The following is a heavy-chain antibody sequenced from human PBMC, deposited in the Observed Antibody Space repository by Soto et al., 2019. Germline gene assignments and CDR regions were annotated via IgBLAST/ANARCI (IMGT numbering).Heavy chain of an antibody. CDR3: ARRYSGRIFDY. D-gene: IGHD1-26*01. CDR1: GASISSNNYY. CDR2: ISYSGNT. J-gene: IGHJ4*02. V-gene: IGHV4-39*01. Sequence: QLQLQESGPGLVTPSETLSLTCTVSGASISSNNYYWGWIRQPPGKGLEWIGTISYSGNTYYNLSLKSRVTISVDTSKNQFSLKLSSVTATDTALYYCARRYSGRIFDYWGQGTPVTVSS.